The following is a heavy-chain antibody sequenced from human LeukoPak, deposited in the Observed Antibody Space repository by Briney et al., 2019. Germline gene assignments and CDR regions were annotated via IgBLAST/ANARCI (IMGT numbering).Heavy chain of an antibody. CDR1: GGSFSGYY. CDR3: ARGRGSGGYYRDY. CDR2: INHSGST. V-gene: IGHV4-34*01. D-gene: IGHD3-22*01. Sequence: SETLSLTCAVYGGSFSGYYWSWIRHPPGKGLEWIGEINHSGSTNYNPSLKSRVTISVDTSKNQFSLKLSSVTAADTAVYYCARGRGSGGYYRDYWGQGTLVTVSS. J-gene: IGHJ4*02.